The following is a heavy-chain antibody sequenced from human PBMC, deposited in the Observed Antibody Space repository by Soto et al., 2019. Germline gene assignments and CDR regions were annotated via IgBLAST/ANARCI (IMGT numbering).Heavy chain of an antibody. CDR3: ARDLVVPAAMPHYYYYGMDV. V-gene: IGHV3-48*01. CDR2: ISSSSSTI. D-gene: IGHD2-2*01. J-gene: IGHJ6*02. Sequence: EVQLVESGGGLVQPGGSLRLSCAASGFTFSSYSMNWVRQAPGKGLEWVSYISSSSSTIYYADSVKGRFTISRDNAKNSLYLQMNSLRVEDMAVYHCARDLVVPAAMPHYYYYGMDVWGQGTTVTVSS. CDR1: GFTFSSYS.